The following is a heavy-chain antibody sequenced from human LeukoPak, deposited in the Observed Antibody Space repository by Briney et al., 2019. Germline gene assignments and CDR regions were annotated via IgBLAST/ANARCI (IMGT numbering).Heavy chain of an antibody. J-gene: IGHJ4*02. Sequence: SQTLSLTCTVSGGSISNSDYYWSWIRQPPGKGLEWIGYIYYSGSTYYNPSLKGRVPISVDTSNNQFSLKVNSVTAADTAVYYCARDPWFGEMDYWGQGTLVTVSS. CDR1: GGSISNSDYY. D-gene: IGHD3-10*01. V-gene: IGHV4-30-4*08. CDR2: IYYSGST. CDR3: ARDPWFGEMDY.